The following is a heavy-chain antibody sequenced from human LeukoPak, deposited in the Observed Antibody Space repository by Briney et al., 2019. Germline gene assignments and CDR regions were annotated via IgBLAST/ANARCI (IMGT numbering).Heavy chain of an antibody. J-gene: IGHJ4*02. CDR3: ARYNSSNWYVVDY. V-gene: IGHV4-59*01. Sequence: SETLSLTCTVYGGSISNYYWNWIRQPPGKGLEWIGYIYYSGTTKYNPSLKSRVIISVDTSKNQFSLKLSSVTAADTAVYYCARYNSSNWYVVDYWGQGTLVTVSS. D-gene: IGHD6-13*01. CDR2: IYYSGTT. CDR1: GGSISNYY.